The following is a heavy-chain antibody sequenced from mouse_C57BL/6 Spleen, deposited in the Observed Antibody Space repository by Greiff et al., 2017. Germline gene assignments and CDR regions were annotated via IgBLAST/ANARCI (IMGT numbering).Heavy chain of an antibody. CDR1: GYTFTDYY. D-gene: IGHD2-2*01. CDR2: INPNNGGT. V-gene: IGHV1-26*01. Sequence: VQLQQSGPELVKPGASVKISCKASGYTFTDYYMNWVKQSHGKSLEWIGDINPNNGGTSYNQKFKGKATLTVDKSSSTAYMELRSLTSEDSAVYYCARSTMVTTPYYFDYWGQGTTLTVSS. J-gene: IGHJ2*01. CDR3: ARSTMVTTPYYFDY.